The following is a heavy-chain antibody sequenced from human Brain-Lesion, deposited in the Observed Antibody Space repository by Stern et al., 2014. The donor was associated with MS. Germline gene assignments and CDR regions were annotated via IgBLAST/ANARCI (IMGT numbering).Heavy chain of an antibody. Sequence: QVQLQESGPGLVKPSETLSLTCTVAGGSVSSTSYAWAWIRQPPGKGLEWIGTIYYSGHTYYSPSLQSRLTISLDTSKDQLSLQLRSVTAADTAVYYCAGEEDIRYCSGGSCTGNWFDPWGQGTLVTVSS. CDR3: AGEEDIRYCSGGSCTGNWFDP. D-gene: IGHD2-15*01. J-gene: IGHJ5*02. CDR2: IYYSGHT. V-gene: IGHV4-39*01. CDR1: GGSVSSTSYA.